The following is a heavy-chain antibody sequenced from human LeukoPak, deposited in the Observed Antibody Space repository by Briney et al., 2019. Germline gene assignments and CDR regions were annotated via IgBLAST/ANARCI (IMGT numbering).Heavy chain of an antibody. V-gene: IGHV3-53*01. CDR3: ARELYYYDSSGYYCD. D-gene: IGHD3-22*01. J-gene: IGHJ4*02. CDR2: IYSGGST. Sequence: PGGSLRLSCAASGFTVSSNYMSWVRQAPGKGLEWVSVIYSGGSTYYADSVKGRFTISRDNSKNTLYLQMNSLRAEDTAVYYCARELYYYDSSGYYCDWGQGTLVTVSS. CDR1: GFTVSSNY.